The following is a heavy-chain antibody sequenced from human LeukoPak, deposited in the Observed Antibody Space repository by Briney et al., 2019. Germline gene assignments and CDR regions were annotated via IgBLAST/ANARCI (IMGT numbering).Heavy chain of an antibody. V-gene: IGHV5-51*01. CDR2: IYPGDSDT. CDR3: ARRGSSGWYPSWFDP. CDR1: GYSFTSYW. D-gene: IGHD6-19*01. J-gene: IGHJ5*02. Sequence: GESLKIPCKGSGYSFTSYWIGWVRQMPGKGLEWMGIIYPGDSDTRYSPSFQGQVTISADKSISTAYLQWSSLKASDTAMYYCARRGSSGWYPSWFDPWGQGTLVTVSS.